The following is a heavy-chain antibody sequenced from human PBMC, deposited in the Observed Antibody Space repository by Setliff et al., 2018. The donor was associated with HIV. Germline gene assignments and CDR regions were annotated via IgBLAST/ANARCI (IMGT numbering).Heavy chain of an antibody. J-gene: IGHJ5*02. V-gene: IGHV4-39*07. D-gene: IGHD3-3*01. CDR3: ARQEDNFWSGYPNWFDP. Sequence: PSETLSLTCTVSGGSISSSTAYWGWIRQPPGKGLEWIGSIYLSGNTYYNPSLKSRVTISLDTSKNQFSLRLNSVTAAGTAVYYCARQEDNFWSGYPNWFDPWGQGTLVTVSS. CDR2: IYLSGNT. CDR1: GGSISSSTAY.